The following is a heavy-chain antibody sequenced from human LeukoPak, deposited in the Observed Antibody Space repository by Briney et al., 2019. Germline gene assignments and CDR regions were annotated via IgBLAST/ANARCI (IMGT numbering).Heavy chain of an antibody. J-gene: IGHJ4*02. D-gene: IGHD4-17*01. CDR2: INPSGGST. CDR3: ARDLQDYETFGY. CDR1: GYTFTSYY. V-gene: IGHV1-46*01. Sequence: ASVKVSCKASGYTFTSYYMHWVRQAPGQGLEWMGIINPSGGSTSYAQKFQGRVTMTRDTSTSTVYMELSSLRSEVTAVYYCARDLQDYETFGYWGQGTLVTVSS.